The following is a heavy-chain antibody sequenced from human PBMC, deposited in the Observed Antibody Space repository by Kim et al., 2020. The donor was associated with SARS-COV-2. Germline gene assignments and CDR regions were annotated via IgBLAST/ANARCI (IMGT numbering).Heavy chain of an antibody. CDR2: ISRSSSYT. D-gene: IGHD4-17*01. V-gene: IGHV3-23*01. CDR3: AKTRRDYGDSAFWYFDL. CDR1: GFTFSSDD. J-gene: IGHJ2*01. Sequence: GGSLRLSCAASGFTFSSDDMSWFRQAPGKGLEWVSTISRSSSYTYYAASVKGRFTISRDNSKNTLYLQMNSLGGEDTALYYCAKTRRDYGDSAFWYFDL.